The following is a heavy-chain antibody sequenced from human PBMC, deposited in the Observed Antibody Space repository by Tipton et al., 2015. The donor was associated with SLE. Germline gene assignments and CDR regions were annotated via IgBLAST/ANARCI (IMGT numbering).Heavy chain of an antibody. CDR2: IYHSGST. CDR1: GGSISNHY. Sequence: LRLSCTVSGGSISNHYWSWIRQPPGKGLEWIGYIYHSGSTNYNPSLKSRVTMSVDTSKNQFSLRLTSVIAADTAVYYCARLHGYSYGLNWFDPWGQGTLISVSS. CDR3: ARLHGYSYGLNWFDP. J-gene: IGHJ5*02. V-gene: IGHV4-59*11. D-gene: IGHD5-18*01.